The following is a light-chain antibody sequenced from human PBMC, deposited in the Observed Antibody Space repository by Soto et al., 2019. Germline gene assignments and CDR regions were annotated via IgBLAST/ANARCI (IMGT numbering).Light chain of an antibody. CDR1: SSNIGAGYE. Sequence: QSVLTQPPSVSEAPGQRVTIFCTGSSSNIGAGYEAHWYQQVPGTAPKLLIYENNNRPSGVPDRFSGSKSGTSASLAITGLQPEDEAEYYCQSYDSSLSGYVFGTGTKLTVL. V-gene: IGLV1-40*01. CDR3: QSYDSSLSGYV. J-gene: IGLJ1*01. CDR2: ENN.